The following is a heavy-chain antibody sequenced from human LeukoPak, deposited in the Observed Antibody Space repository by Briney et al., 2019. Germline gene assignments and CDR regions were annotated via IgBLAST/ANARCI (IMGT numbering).Heavy chain of an antibody. CDR3: ARDPYGDTAFDY. CDR1: GASISSYY. CDR2: IYYSGST. J-gene: IGHJ4*02. D-gene: IGHD4-17*01. V-gene: IGHV4-59*01. Sequence: SDTLSLTCSVSGASISSYYWSWIRQPPGKGLEWIGYIYYSGSTNYNPSLKSRVTISVDTSKNQFSLKLSTVTAADTAVYYCARDPYGDTAFDYWGQGTLVTVSS.